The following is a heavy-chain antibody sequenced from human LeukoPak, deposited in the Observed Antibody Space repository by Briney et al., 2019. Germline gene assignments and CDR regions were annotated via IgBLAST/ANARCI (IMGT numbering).Heavy chain of an antibody. D-gene: IGHD6-19*01. J-gene: IGHJ2*01. V-gene: IGHV1-2*02. CDR2: INPNSGGT. CDR1: GYTFTGYY. CDR3: ARYSSGWYCDL. Sequence: ASVKVSCKTSGYTFTGYYMHWVRQAPGQGLEWMGWINPNSGGTNYAQKFQGRVTMTRDTSISTAYMELARLRSDDTAGYYCARYSSGWYCDLWGGGALVTVSS.